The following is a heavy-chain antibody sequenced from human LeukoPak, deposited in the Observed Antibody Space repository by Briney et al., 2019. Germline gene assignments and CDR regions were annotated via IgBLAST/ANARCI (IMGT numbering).Heavy chain of an antibody. Sequence: GGSLRLSCAASGFTFSSYWMSWVRQAPGKGLEWVANIKQDGSEKYYVDPVKGRFTISRDNAKNSLYLQMNSLRAEDTAVYYCARTFDYYGSPRYFDYWGQGTLVTVSS. CDR1: GFTFSSYW. CDR3: ARTFDYYGSPRYFDY. D-gene: IGHD3-10*01. J-gene: IGHJ4*02. CDR2: IKQDGSEK. V-gene: IGHV3-7*01.